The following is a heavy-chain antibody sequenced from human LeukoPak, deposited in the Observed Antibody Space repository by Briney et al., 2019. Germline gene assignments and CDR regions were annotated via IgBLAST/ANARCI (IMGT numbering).Heavy chain of an antibody. CDR1: GGSISSYY. D-gene: IGHD4-11*01. CDR3: ARGYSDYEFLYY. J-gene: IGHJ4*02. CDR2: IYYSGST. Sequence: SETLSLTCTVSGGSISSYYWSWIRQPPGKGLEWIGYIYYSGSTNYNPSLKSRVTISVDTSKNQFSLKLSSVTAADTAVYYCARGYSDYEFLYYWGQGTLVTVSS. V-gene: IGHV4-59*01.